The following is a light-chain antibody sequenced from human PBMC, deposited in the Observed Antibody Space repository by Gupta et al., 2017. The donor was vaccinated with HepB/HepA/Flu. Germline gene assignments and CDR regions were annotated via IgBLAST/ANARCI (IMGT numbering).Light chain of an antibody. V-gene: IGKV3-15*01. CDR2: GAS. CDR3: QQYNDWPRT. CDR1: QSVSSN. Sequence: EIVMTQSPATLSVSPGARATVSCRASQSVSSNLAWFQQKPGQAPRLLLDGASSRATGIPARFSGSGSGTEFTLTITGLESEDFAVYYCQQYNDWPRTYGQGTKVEIK. J-gene: IGKJ1*01.